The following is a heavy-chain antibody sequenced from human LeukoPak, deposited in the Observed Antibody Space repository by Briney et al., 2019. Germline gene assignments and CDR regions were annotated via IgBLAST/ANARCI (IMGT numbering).Heavy chain of an antibody. V-gene: IGHV4-59*01. Sequence: PSETLSLTCTVSGGSISSYYWSWIRQPPGKGLEWIGYIYYSGSTNYNPSLKSRVTISVDTSKNQFSLKLSSVTAADTAVYYCARDLVYSSGPGAFDIWGKGQWSPSLQ. CDR3: ARDLVYSSGPGAFDI. CDR1: GGSISSYY. J-gene: IGHJ3*02. CDR2: IYYSGST. D-gene: IGHD6-19*01.